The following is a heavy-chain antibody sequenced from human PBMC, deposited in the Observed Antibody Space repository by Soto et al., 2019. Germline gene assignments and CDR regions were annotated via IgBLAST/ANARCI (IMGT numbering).Heavy chain of an antibody. CDR2: INHSGST. D-gene: IGHD3-10*01. CDR1: GGSFSGYY. V-gene: IGHV4-34*01. J-gene: IGHJ6*02. Sequence: QVQLQQWGAGLLKPSETLSLTCAVYGGSFSGYYWSWIRQPPGKGLEWIGEINHSGSTNYNPSLMSRVTLSVDTSKDQLFLKVSAVSVGDTAVYYCASGGALERYYGSGSYSYGMDVWGQGTTVTVSS. CDR3: ASGGALERYYGSGSYSYGMDV.